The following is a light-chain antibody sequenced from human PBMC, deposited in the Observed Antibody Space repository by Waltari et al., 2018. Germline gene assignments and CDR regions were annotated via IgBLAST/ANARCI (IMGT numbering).Light chain of an antibody. CDR3: CAFAGRGFYV. J-gene: IGLJ1*01. CDR2: EVS. CDR1: SANVGSYPL. Sequence: SALTQPASVSGSPGQSITISCTETSANVGSYPLLSWYQPHPGGAPKLLIYEVSERPSGVSIRFSGSKSGKTASLTISGLQPEDEADYYCCAFAGRGFYVFGTGTQVTVL. V-gene: IGLV2-23*02.